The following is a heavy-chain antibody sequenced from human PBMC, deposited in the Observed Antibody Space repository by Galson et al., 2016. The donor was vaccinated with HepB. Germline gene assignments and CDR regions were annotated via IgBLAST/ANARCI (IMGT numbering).Heavy chain of an antibody. V-gene: IGHV1-8*02. CDR3: ARGVLWFRELLYEGGWFDP. Sequence: SVKVSCKASGYTFTSYDINWVRQATGQGLEWMGWMNPNSGNTGYAQKFQGRVTMTRNTSTSTAYMELSNLKSEDTAVYYCARGVLWFRELLYEGGWFDPWGQGTLVTVSS. D-gene: IGHD3-10*01. CDR1: GYTFTSYD. CDR2: MNPNSGNT. J-gene: IGHJ5*02.